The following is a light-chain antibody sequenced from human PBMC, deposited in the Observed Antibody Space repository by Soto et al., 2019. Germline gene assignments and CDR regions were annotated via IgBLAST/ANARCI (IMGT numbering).Light chain of an antibody. CDR2: DVS. CDR1: SSDVGGSDY. J-gene: IGLJ2*01. V-gene: IGLV2-14*01. CDR3: CSYTRSNSLVL. Sequence: QSALTQPASVSGSPGQSITISCIGISSDVGGSDYVSWYQQHPGKAPKLVIYDVSNRPSGVSDRFSGSKSGNTASLTISGLQAEDEADYYCCSYTRSNSLVLFGGGTKLTVL.